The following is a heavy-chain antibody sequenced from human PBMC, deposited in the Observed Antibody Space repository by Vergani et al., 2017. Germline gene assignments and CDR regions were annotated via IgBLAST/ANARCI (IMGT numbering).Heavy chain of an antibody. D-gene: IGHD2-2*01. CDR2: IYYSGST. V-gene: IGHV4-30-4*01. Sequence: QVQLQESGPGLVKPSQTLSLTCTVSGGSISSGDYYWSWIRQPPGKGLEWIGYIYYSGSTYYNPSLKSRVTISVDTSKNQCSLKLSSVTAADTAVYYCARVESGRYCSSTSCFTYNWFDPWGQGTLVTVSS. CDR3: ARVESGRYCSSTSCFTYNWFDP. J-gene: IGHJ5*02. CDR1: GGSISSGDYY.